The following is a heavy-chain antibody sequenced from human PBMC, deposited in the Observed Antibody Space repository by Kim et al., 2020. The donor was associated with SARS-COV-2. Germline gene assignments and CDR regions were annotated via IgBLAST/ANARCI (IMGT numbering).Heavy chain of an antibody. V-gene: IGHV3-23*01. CDR3: AKELRSGMDV. J-gene: IGHJ6*02. Sequence: YANPVEARFTHSHNNSKNRVHLQMASLRAEDTAVYYCAKELRSGMDVWGQGTTVTVSS.